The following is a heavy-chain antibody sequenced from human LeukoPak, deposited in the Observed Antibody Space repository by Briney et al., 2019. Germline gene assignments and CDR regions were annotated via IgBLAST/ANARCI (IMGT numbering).Heavy chain of an antibody. Sequence: PSETLSLTCTVSGGSISSYYWSWIRQPPGKGLEWIGHIYYSGSTNYNPSLKSRVTISVDTSKNQISLKLSSVTAADTAVYYRARGVEMATILVGLWGQGTLVTVSS. CDR3: ARGVEMATILVGL. CDR2: IYYSGST. D-gene: IGHD5-24*01. CDR1: GGSISSYY. V-gene: IGHV4-59*01. J-gene: IGHJ4*02.